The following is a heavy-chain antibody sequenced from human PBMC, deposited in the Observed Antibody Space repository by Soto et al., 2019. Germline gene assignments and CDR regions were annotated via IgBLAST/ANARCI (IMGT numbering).Heavy chain of an antibody. Sequence: EVQLVESGGGLVQPGGSLRLSCAASGFTFSSYWVHWVRQAPGKGLVWVSRISSDGSSISYADSVKGRFTMSRDNAKNTLYLQMNSLRAEDTAVYYCTRENYNLGGALDYWGQGPLVTVSS. V-gene: IGHV3-74*01. J-gene: IGHJ4*02. CDR3: TRENYNLGGALDY. D-gene: IGHD1-1*01. CDR1: GFTFSSYW. CDR2: ISSDGSSI.